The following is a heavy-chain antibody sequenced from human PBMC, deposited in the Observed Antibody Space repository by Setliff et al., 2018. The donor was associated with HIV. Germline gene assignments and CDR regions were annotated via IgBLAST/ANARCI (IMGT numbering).Heavy chain of an antibody. CDR3: ARNYGEPDWHFDL. CDR2: IYPGDFDT. CDR1: DYTFTSYW. Sequence: PGESLKISCGASDYTFTSYWIAWVRQRPGKGLEWMGIIYPGDFDTRYSPSFEGQVVISADKSISTAYLHWNNLRASDTAIYYCARNYGEPDWHFDLWGRGTLVTVSS. V-gene: IGHV5-51*01. J-gene: IGHJ2*01. D-gene: IGHD4-17*01.